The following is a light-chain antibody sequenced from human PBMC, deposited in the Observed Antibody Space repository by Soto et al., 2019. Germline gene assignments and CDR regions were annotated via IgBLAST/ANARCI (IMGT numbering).Light chain of an antibody. J-gene: IGKJ1*01. CDR1: QSVSSSS. CDR3: QLYGTLPLT. Sequence: EIVLTQSPGTLSLSPGERATLSCRASQSVSSSSLAWYQQKPGQAPRLLLYNAASRAAGVPDRFSGSGSGGDISLTISRLAPEDFAEYYCQLYGTLPLTFGLGTKVDIK. CDR2: NAA. V-gene: IGKV3-20*01.